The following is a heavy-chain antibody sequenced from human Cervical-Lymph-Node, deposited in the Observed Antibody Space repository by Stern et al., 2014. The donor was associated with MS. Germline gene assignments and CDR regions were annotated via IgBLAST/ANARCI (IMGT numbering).Heavy chain of an antibody. Sequence: VPLVQSGAEVKKPGASVKVSCKASGYTFTSYGISWVRQAPGQGLEWMGWISADNGNTNYAQKLQGRVAMTTDTSTSTAYMELRSLRSDDTAVYYCARDSGYSSSWYPWYFDYWGQGTLVTVSS. V-gene: IGHV1-18*01. J-gene: IGHJ4*02. CDR3: ARDSGYSSSWYPWYFDY. CDR1: GYTFTSYG. D-gene: IGHD6-13*01. CDR2: ISADNGNT.